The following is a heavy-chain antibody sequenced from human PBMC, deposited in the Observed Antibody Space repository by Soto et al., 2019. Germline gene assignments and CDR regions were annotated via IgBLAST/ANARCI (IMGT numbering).Heavy chain of an antibody. D-gene: IGHD3-22*01. CDR3: ARGRRYYDSSGYSYDFQFDY. CDR1: GGSISGDYY. Sequence: SETLSLTCTVSGGSISGDYYWSWIRQPPGKGLEWIGYIYYSGSTYYNPSLKSRVTISVDTSKNQFSLKLNSVTAADTAVYYCARGRRYYDSSGYSYDFQFDYWGQGTLVTVSS. J-gene: IGHJ4*02. V-gene: IGHV4-30-4*01. CDR2: IYYSGST.